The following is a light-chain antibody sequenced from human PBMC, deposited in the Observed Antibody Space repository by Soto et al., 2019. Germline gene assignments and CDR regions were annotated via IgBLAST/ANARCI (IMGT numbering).Light chain of an antibody. CDR3: QQYHRIPET. CDR1: QSLLCSPNNKNY. CDR2: WAS. J-gene: IGKJ2*01. V-gene: IGKV4-1*01. Sequence: DVVMTQSPDSLAVSLGERATIKCKSGQSLLCSPNNKNYIAWYQQKPGQPPKLLISWASTRESGVPDRFSGSGSETDFTLTISSLQAEDVAFYYCQQYHRIPETFGQGTRLEIK.